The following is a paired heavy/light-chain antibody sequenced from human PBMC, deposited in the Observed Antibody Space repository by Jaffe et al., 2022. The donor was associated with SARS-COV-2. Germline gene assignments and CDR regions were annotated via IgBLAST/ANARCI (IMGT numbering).Heavy chain of an antibody. V-gene: IGHV5-51*01. Sequence: EVQLVQSGAEVKKPGESLKISCKGSGYSFTNYWIGWVRQMPGKGLEWMGIIYPGDSKTRYSPSLQGQVTISADKSITTAYLQWNSLRASDTAMYYCARPYPCGGDCYYFDYWGQGTLVTVSS. D-gene: IGHD2-21*02. J-gene: IGHJ4*02. CDR3: ARPYPCGGDCYYFDY. CDR1: GYSFTNYW. CDR2: IYPGDSKT.
Light chain of an antibody. Sequence: DIQMTQSPSSLSASVGDRVTITCRASQSISYYLHWYQQRPGKAPKLLIYAASSLQSGVPSRFSGSGSGTDFTLTISSLQPEDFATYYCQQSYSTPPYTFGQGTKLEIK. CDR3: QQSYSTPPYT. CDR1: QSISYY. V-gene: IGKV1-39*01. CDR2: AAS. J-gene: IGKJ2*01.